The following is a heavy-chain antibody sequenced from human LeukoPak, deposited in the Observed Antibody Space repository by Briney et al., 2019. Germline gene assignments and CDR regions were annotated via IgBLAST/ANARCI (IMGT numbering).Heavy chain of an antibody. CDR3: ARIQLDAFDI. J-gene: IGHJ3*02. Sequence: SETLSLTCTVSGGSISSYYWSWIRQPPGKGLEWIGYIYYSGSTNYNPSLKSRVTISVDTSKNQFSLKLGSVTAADTAVYYCARIQLDAFDIWGQGTMVTVSS. V-gene: IGHV4-59*08. D-gene: IGHD2-2*01. CDR2: IYYSGST. CDR1: GGSISSYY.